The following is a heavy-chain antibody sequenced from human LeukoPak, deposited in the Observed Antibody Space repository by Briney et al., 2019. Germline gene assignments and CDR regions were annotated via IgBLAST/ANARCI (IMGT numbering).Heavy chain of an antibody. CDR3: ASAPWLLPNDAFDI. CDR1: GYTFTSYG. V-gene: IGHV1-18*01. Sequence: ASVNVSCKASGYTFTSYGISWVRQAPGQGLEWMGLISAYNGKTNYAQKLQGRVTMTTDTSKSTAYMELRSLRSDDTAVYYCASAPWLLPNDAFDIWGQGTMVTVSS. J-gene: IGHJ3*02. CDR2: ISAYNGKT. D-gene: IGHD3-22*01.